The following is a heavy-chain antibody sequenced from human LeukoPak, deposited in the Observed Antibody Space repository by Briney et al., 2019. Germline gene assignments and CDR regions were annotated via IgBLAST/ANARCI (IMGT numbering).Heavy chain of an antibody. CDR3: ARVGYYGSGTSYDYYYYGIDV. D-gene: IGHD3-10*01. V-gene: IGHV3-72*01. CDR1: GFTFSDHY. J-gene: IGHJ6*02. Sequence: GGSLRLSCAASGFTFSDHYMDWVRQAPGKGLEWVDRTRNKANSAATEYAASVQGRFTISRDDSEDSLYLHMNSLKTEDTAVYYCARVGYYGSGTSYDYYYYGIDVWGQGTTVTVSS. CDR2: TRNKANSAAT.